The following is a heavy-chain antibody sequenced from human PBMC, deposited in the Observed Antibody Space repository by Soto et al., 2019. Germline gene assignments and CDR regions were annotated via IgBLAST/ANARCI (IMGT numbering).Heavy chain of an antibody. CDR3: ARDVPHRGYCSSTSCPDYYGMDV. D-gene: IGHD2-2*01. CDR2: IIPILAIA. J-gene: IGHJ6*02. CDR1: GGTFSNYT. V-gene: IGHV1-69*08. Sequence: QVQLVQSGAEVKKPGSSVKVSCKASGGTFSNYTINWVRQAPGQGLEWMGRIIPILAIANYAQEFQGRVTITADKSTSTAYMELSSLRSEDTAVYYCARDVPHRGYCSSTSCPDYYGMDVWGQGTTVTVSS.